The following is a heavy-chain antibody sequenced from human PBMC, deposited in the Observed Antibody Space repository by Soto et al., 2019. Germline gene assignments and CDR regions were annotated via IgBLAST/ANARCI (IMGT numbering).Heavy chain of an antibody. CDR2: IYYSGST. CDR3: ARGEDAFFYYGLDV. Sequence: SETLSLTCTVSGGSISSYYWSWIRQPPGKGLEWIGYIYYSGSTNYNPSLRSRVTMSVDTSKSQFSLKLTSVTAADTAVYYCARGEDAFFYYGLDVWGQGITVTVSS. V-gene: IGHV4-59*01. CDR1: GGSISSYY. J-gene: IGHJ6*02.